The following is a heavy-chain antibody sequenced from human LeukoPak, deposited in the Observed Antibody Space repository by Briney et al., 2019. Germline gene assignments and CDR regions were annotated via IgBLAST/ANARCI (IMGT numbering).Heavy chain of an antibody. CDR2: IFYSGPT. D-gene: IGHD3-22*01. Sequence: SETLSLTCTVSGGSISSHAWSWIRQPPGKGLEWIGYIFYSGPTNYSPSLKSRVTISVDTSKNQFSLRLSSVTAADTAVYYCARDYYDSRGDAFDIWGQGTMVTVSS. V-gene: IGHV4-59*11. CDR1: GGSISSHA. CDR3: ARDYYDSRGDAFDI. J-gene: IGHJ3*02.